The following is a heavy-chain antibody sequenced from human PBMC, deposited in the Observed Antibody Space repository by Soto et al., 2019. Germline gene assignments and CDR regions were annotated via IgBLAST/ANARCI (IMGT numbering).Heavy chain of an antibody. CDR1: GFTFNDYA. CDR3: AKDSRLPGFGLLIHAFDM. CDR2: ISGGLGSA. V-gene: IGHV3-23*01. J-gene: IGHJ3*02. Sequence: GGSLRLSCAVSGFTFNDYAMSWVRQAPGKGLEWVSTISGGLGSAYYAASVAGRFTISGDSSNTTLYLQMNSLRVEDTATYYCAKDSRLPGFGLLIHAFDMWGHGTMVTVSS. D-gene: IGHD3-3*01.